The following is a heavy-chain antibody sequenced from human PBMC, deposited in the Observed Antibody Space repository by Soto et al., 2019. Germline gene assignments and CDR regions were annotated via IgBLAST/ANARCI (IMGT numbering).Heavy chain of an antibody. J-gene: IGHJ4*02. CDR3: ARQGRTVY. CDR1: GGSISSSSYY. D-gene: IGHD1-26*01. CDR2: IHYSGTP. Sequence: QLQLQESGPGLVKPSETLSLNCTVSGGSISSSSYYWGWIRQPPGKGLEWIGSIHYSGTPYYNPSLRSRVPMAVDTSKSQFSLNLSAVTAADTAVYYCARQGRTVYWGQGTQVIVSS. V-gene: IGHV4-39*01.